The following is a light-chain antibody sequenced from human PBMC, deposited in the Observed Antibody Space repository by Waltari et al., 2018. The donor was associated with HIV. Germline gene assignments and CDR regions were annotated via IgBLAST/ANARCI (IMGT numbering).Light chain of an antibody. CDR3: SLFYNTARV. Sequence: AVVTPEPSLTVSPGGTVTLTCASSTGPVTTDHYPYWFQQMPGQAPTTLIFDSYSRHSWTPARFSGSLLGGKAALTLSGAQPEDEADYYCSLFYNTARVFGGGTRLTVL. J-gene: IGLJ2*01. CDR2: DSY. V-gene: IGLV7-46*01. CDR1: TGPVTTDHY.